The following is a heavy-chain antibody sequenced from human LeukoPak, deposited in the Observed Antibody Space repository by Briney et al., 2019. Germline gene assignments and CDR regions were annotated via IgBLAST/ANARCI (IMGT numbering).Heavy chain of an antibody. V-gene: IGHV3-15*01. D-gene: IGHD3-22*01. CDR3: TTPPQYYYDSSGYYAFDY. CDR1: GFTFSNAW. Sequence: PGGSLRLSCAASGFTFSNAWMSWVRQAPGKGLEWVGRIKSKTDGGTTDYAAPVKGRFTISRDDSQNTLYLQMNSLKTEDTAVYYCTTPPQYYYDSSGYYAFDYWGQGTLVTVSS. J-gene: IGHJ4*02. CDR2: IKSKTDGGTT.